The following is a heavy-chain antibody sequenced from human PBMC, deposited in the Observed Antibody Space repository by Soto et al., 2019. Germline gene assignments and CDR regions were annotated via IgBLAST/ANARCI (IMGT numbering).Heavy chain of an antibody. CDR3: ARTYYYDNSGSPNWFDP. V-gene: IGHV1-8*01. CDR2: MNPNSGNT. D-gene: IGHD3-22*01. CDR1: GYTFTSYD. J-gene: IGHJ5*02. Sequence: ASVKVSCKASGYTFTSYDINWVRQATGQGLEWMGWMNPNSGNTGYAQKFQGRVTMTRNTSISTAYMELSSLRSEDTAVYYCARTYYYDNSGSPNWFDPWGQGTLVIVSS.